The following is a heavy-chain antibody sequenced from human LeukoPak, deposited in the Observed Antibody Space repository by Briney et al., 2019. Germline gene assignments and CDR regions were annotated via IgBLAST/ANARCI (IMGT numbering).Heavy chain of an antibody. CDR2: IYSGGNT. D-gene: IGHD5-18*01. V-gene: IGHV3-53*01. CDR3: ARDGEYSYGLS. J-gene: IGHJ4*02. CDR1: GVTLSNNY. Sequence: PGGSLSLSCAASGVTLSNNYMSWVRQAPGKGLEWVSIIYSGGNTYYADSVKGRFTISIDNSKNTLYLQMNSLRAEDTAVYYCARDGEYSYGLSWGQGTLVTVSS.